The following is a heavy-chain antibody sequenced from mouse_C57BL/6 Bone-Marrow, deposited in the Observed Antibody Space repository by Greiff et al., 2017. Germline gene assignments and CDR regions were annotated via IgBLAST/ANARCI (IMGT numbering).Heavy chain of an antibody. Sequence: QVQLQQPGAELVMPGASVKLSCKASGYTFTSYWMHWVKQRPGQGLEWIGEIDPSDSYTNYNQKFKGKSTLTVDKSSSTAYMQLSSLTSEDSAVYDCALYYSNLDYWGQGTTLTVSS. D-gene: IGHD2-5*01. V-gene: IGHV1-69*01. CDR3: ALYYSNLDY. CDR1: GYTFTSYW. CDR2: IDPSDSYT. J-gene: IGHJ2*01.